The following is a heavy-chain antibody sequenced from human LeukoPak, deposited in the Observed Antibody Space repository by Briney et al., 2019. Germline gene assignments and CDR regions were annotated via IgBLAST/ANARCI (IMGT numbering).Heavy chain of an antibody. CDR2: LSRSGDST. J-gene: IGHJ4*02. CDR1: GFTFSTCA. CDR3: AKIVKAAPGLFDY. D-gene: IGHD6-13*01. Sequence: GGSLRLSCAASGFTFSTCAMGWVRQAPGKGLEWVSALSRSGDSTYYADSVRGRVTISRDSSKNTLYLQMNSLRADDTAVYYCAKIVKAAPGLFDYWGQGTLVTVS. V-gene: IGHV3-23*01.